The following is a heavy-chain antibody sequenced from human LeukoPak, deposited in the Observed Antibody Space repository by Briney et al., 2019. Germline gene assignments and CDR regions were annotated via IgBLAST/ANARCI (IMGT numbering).Heavy chain of an antibody. CDR3: ASLATMIVVAKRPRYGMDV. D-gene: IGHD3-22*01. Sequence: SETLSLTCTVSGGSISSSSYYWGWIRQPPGKGLEWIGSIYYGGSTYYNPSLKSRVTISVDTSKNQFSLKLSSVTAADTAVYYCASLATMIVVAKRPRYGMDVWGQGTTVTVSS. CDR2: IYYGGST. J-gene: IGHJ6*02. CDR1: GGSISSSSYY. V-gene: IGHV4-39*07.